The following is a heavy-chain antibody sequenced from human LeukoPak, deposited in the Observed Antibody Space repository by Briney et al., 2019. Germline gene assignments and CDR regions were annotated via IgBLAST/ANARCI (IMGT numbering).Heavy chain of an antibody. CDR3: TRASRGYSYGFAEY. D-gene: IGHD5-18*01. CDR1: GGSFSGYY. CDR2: INHSGST. Sequence: SETLSLTCAVYGGSFSGYYWSWIRQPPGKGLEWIGEINHSGSTNHNPSLKSRVTISVDTSKNQLSLNLNSVTAADTAVYYCTRASRGYSYGFAEYWGQGTLVTVSS. V-gene: IGHV4-34*01. J-gene: IGHJ4*02.